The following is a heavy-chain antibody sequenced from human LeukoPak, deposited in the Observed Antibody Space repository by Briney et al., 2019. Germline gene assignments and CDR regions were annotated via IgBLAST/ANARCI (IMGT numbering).Heavy chain of an antibody. CDR3: AKDLAGSGYYQEYDY. CDR2: ISGSGGST. V-gene: IGHV3-23*01. CDR1: GFTFSSYA. Sequence: GGSLRLSCAASGFTFSSYAMSWVRQAPGKGLEWVSAISGSGGSTYYADSVKGRFTISRDNSENTLYLQMNSLRAEDTAVYYCAKDLAGSGYYQEYDYWGQGTLVTVSS. J-gene: IGHJ4*02. D-gene: IGHD3-22*01.